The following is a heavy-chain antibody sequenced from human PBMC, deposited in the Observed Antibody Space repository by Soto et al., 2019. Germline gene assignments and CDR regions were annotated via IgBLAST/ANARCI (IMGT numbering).Heavy chain of an antibody. CDR1: GGSISSGDYY. V-gene: IGHV4-30-4*01. CDR3: AMSGRTSGYFVY. J-gene: IGHJ4*02. Sequence: SETLSLTCTVSGGSISSGDYYWSWIRQPPGKGLEWIGYIYYSGSTYYNPSPKSRVTISVDTSKNQFSLKLSSVTAADTAVYYCAMSGRTSGYFVYWCPETLVTVSS. CDR2: IYYSGST. D-gene: IGHD2-2*03.